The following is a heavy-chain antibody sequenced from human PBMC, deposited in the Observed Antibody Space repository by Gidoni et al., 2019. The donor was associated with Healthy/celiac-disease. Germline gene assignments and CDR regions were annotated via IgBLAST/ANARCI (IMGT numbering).Heavy chain of an antibody. CDR2: INHSGST. J-gene: IGHJ5*02. CDR3: ARAGGYCSGGSCPRDNWFDP. Sequence: QVQLQQWGAGLLKPSETLSLTCAVYGGSFSGYYWSWIRQPPGKGLEWIGEINHSGSTNYNPSLKSRVTISVDTSKDQFSLKLSSVTAADTAVYYCARAGGYCSGGSCPRDNWFDPWGQGTLVTVSS. CDR1: GGSFSGYY. D-gene: IGHD2-15*01. V-gene: IGHV4-34*01.